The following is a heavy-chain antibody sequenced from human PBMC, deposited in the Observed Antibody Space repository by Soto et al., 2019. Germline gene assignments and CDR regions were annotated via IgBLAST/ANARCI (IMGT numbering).Heavy chain of an antibody. V-gene: IGHV4-59*12. J-gene: IGHJ6*02. CDR2: IYYSGST. CDR3: ARTSYYDSTGYYNLDV. CDR1: GGSISSYY. D-gene: IGHD3-22*01. Sequence: PSETLSLTCTVSGGSISSYYWSWVRQPPGKGLEWIGYIYYSGSTNYNPSLKSRVTISVDTSKNQFSLKLSSVTAADTAVYYCARTSYYDSTGYYNLDVWGPGTTVTV.